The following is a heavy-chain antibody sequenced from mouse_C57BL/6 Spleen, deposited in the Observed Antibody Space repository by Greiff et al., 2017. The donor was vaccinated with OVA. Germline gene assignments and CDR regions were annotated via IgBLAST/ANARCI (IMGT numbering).Heavy chain of an antibody. CDR2: IYPRSGNT. Sequence: VKLVESGAELARPGASVKLSCKASGYTFTSYGISWVKQRTGQGLEWIGEIYPRSGNTYYNEKFKGKATLTADKSSSTAYMELRSLTSEDSAVYFCARRGTTEGFAYWGQGTLVTVSA. V-gene: IGHV1-81*01. CDR1: GYTFTSYG. CDR3: ARRGTTEGFAY. J-gene: IGHJ3*01. D-gene: IGHD1-1*01.